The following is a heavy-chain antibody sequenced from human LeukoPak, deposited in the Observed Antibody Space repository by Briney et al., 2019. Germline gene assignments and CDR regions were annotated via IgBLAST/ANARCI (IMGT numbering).Heavy chain of an antibody. V-gene: IGHV3-21*01. J-gene: IGHJ4*02. CDR2: ISSSSSYI. CDR1: GFTFSSYS. Sequence: GGSLRLSCAASGFTFSSYSMSWVRQAPGKGLEWVSSISSSSSYIYFADSAKGRFTISRDNAKNSLYLQMNSLRAEDTAVYFCARSGTGNYDYWGQGTLVTVSS. D-gene: IGHD1-1*01. CDR3: ARSGTGNYDY.